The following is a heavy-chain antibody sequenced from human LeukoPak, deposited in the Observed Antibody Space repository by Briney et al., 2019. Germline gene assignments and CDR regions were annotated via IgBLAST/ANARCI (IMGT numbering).Heavy chain of an antibody. Sequence: SETLSLTCTVSGGSISSYYWTWIRQPAGKGLEWIGRMYSSGSTNYNPSLKSRVSMSVDTSKNQFSLKLTSVTAADTAVYYCARGGKATVVTMWGQGILVTVSS. CDR2: MYSSGST. V-gene: IGHV4-4*07. J-gene: IGHJ4*02. CDR3: ARGGKATVVTM. CDR1: GGSISSYY. D-gene: IGHD4-23*01.